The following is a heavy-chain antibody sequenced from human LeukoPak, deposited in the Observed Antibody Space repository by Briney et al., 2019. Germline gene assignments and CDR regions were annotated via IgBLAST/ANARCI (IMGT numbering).Heavy chain of an antibody. V-gene: IGHV3-30*04. Sequence: GGSLRLSCEVSGFTFNNYAIHWVRQAPGKGLEWVALISYDGTNKYYAESVKGRFTTSRDNSKNTLFLQMNSLRADDTAVYYCAREAGGTDFEGYDYWGQGTLVTVSS. CDR2: ISYDGTNK. D-gene: IGHD3-16*01. CDR1: GFTFNNYA. CDR3: AREAGGTDFEGYDY. J-gene: IGHJ4*02.